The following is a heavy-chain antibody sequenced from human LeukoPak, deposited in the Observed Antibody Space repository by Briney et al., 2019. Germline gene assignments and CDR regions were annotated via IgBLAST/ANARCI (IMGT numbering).Heavy chain of an antibody. CDR3: VRGPHIAATSY. CDR2: IKQDGSEK. J-gene: IGHJ4*02. CDR1: GFTFSSYA. D-gene: IGHD6-25*01. Sequence: GGSLRLSCAASGFTFSSYAMSWVRQAPGKGLEWVANIKQDGSEKQYVDSVKGRFAISRDNAKKSLYLQINTLRAEDTAVYYCVRGPHIAATSYWGQGTLVTVSS. V-gene: IGHV3-7*03.